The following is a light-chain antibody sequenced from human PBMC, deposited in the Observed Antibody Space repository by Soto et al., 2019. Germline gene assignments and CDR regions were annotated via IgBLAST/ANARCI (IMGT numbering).Light chain of an antibody. CDR2: EVS. CDR3: SSYAGSNHSYVV. Sequence: QSALTQPPSASGSPGQSVTISCTGTSSDVGGYNYVSWYQQHPGKAPKLMIYEVSKRPSGVPDRFSGSKSGNTASLTVSGLQAEDEADYYCSSYAGSNHSYVVFGGGTKLTVL. J-gene: IGLJ2*01. V-gene: IGLV2-8*01. CDR1: SSDVGGYNY.